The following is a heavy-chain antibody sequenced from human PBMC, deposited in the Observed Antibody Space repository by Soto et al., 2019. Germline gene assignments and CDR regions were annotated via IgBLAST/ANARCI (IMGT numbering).Heavy chain of an antibody. V-gene: IGHV4-31*11. J-gene: IGHJ5*02. D-gene: IGHD6-6*01. Sequence: SETLSLTCAVSGGSIISASYSWNWIRQSPGRGLEWIGHIYSSGSTYYNPSLKSRVSISVDTSNNQFSLKLTSVTAADTAVYFCAREDAARIERWFDAWGQGILVTVPS. CDR2: IYSSGST. CDR3: AREDAARIERWFDA. CDR1: GGSIISASYS.